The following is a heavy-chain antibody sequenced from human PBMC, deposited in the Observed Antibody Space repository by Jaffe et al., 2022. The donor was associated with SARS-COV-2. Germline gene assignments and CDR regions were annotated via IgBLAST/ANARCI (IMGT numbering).Heavy chain of an antibody. V-gene: IGHV5-51*01. CDR1: GYNFISYW. CDR3: ATIPNSGSYLPDTFDF. J-gene: IGHJ3*01. Sequence: EVQLVQSGAEVKKPGESLKISCKGSGYNFISYWIGWVRQMPGKGLEWMGIFYPGDSDTRYSPSFQGQVTISADKSISTAYLQWSSLKASDTAMYYCATIPNSGSYLPDTFDFWGQGTMVTVSS. D-gene: IGHD3-10*01. CDR2: FYPGDSDT.